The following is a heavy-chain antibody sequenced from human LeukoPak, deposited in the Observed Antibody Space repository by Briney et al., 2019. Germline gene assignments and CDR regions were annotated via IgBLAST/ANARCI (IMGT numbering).Heavy chain of an antibody. D-gene: IGHD3-22*01. CDR2: IYSGGST. V-gene: IGHV3-66*01. Sequence: GGSLRLSCAASGFTVSSNYMSWVRQAPGKGLEWVSVIYSGGSTYYADSVKGRFTISRDNSKNTLYLQMNSLRAEDTAVYYCARVRDDSSGYYSGVMTYYFDYWGQETLVTVSS. J-gene: IGHJ4*02. CDR1: GFTVSSNY. CDR3: ARVRDDSSGYYSGVMTYYFDY.